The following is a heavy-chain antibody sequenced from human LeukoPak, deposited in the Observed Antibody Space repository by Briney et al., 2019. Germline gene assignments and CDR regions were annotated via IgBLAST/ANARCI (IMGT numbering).Heavy chain of an antibody. CDR3: AREGISSSWSFDP. Sequence: SQTLSLTCTVSGGSISSYYWSGLRQPPGKGLGGVGYIYYNGSTNYHPSLKSRVTISVDTSKNQFSLKLSSVTAADTAVYYCAREGISSSWSFDPWGQGTLVTVSS. J-gene: IGHJ5*02. CDR2: IYYNGST. V-gene: IGHV4-59*12. CDR1: GGSISSYY. D-gene: IGHD6-13*01.